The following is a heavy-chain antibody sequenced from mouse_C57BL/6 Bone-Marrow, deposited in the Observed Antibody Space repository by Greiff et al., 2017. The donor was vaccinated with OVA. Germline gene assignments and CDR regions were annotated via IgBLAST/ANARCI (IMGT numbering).Heavy chain of an antibody. CDR1: GYTFTSYW. CDR3: ASKGYGSSYWYFDV. J-gene: IGHJ1*03. D-gene: IGHD1-1*01. CDR2: IAPSDSYT. V-gene: IGHV1-69*01. Sequence: VQLQQPGAELVMPGASVKLSCKASGYTFTSYWMHWVKQRPGQGLEWIGEIAPSDSYTNYNQKFKGKSTLTVDKSSSTAYMQLSSLTSEDSAVYYCASKGYGSSYWYFDVWGTGTTVTVSS.